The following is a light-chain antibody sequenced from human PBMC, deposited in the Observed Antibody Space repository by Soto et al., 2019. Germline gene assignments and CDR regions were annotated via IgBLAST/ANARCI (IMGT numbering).Light chain of an antibody. J-gene: IGKJ1*01. V-gene: IGKV1-5*03. Sequence: DIHMTQSPSTLSASVGDRVTITCRASQSISSWLAWYQQKPGKAPNLLIYKTSSLETGVPSRFSGSGSGTELTLTISSLQPDDFATYYCQHWNDYSWTFGQGTKVEVK. CDR1: QSISSW. CDR2: KTS. CDR3: QHWNDYSWT.